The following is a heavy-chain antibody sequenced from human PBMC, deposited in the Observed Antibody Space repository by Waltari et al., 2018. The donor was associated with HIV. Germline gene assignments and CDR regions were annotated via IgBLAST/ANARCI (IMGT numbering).Heavy chain of an antibody. CDR1: GGSISSYY. D-gene: IGHD5-18*01. Sequence: QVQLQESGPGLVKPSETLSLTCTVSGGSISSYYWRWIRQPPGKGLEWIGYIYYSGSTNYNPSLKSRVTISVDTSKNQFSLKLSSVTAADTAVYYCARDRTTAMVNDACDIWGQGTMVTVSS. J-gene: IGHJ3*02. V-gene: IGHV4-59*01. CDR3: ARDRTTAMVNDACDI. CDR2: IYYSGST.